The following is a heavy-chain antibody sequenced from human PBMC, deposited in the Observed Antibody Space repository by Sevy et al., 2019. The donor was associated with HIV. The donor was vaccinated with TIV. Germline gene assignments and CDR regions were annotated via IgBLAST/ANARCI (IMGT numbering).Heavy chain of an antibody. V-gene: IGHV3-49*03. Sequence: GSLRLSCTASGFTFGDYAMSWFRQAPGKGLEWVAFIRRNSYEPYGGTTEYAASVKGRFTISRDDSKSIAYLQMNSMKSEDTAFYYCTRALATVVTPEYYFDYWGQGTLVTVSS. CDR3: TRALATVVTPEYYFDY. D-gene: IGHD4-17*01. CDR2: IRRNSYEPYGGTT. CDR1: GFTFGDYA. J-gene: IGHJ4*02.